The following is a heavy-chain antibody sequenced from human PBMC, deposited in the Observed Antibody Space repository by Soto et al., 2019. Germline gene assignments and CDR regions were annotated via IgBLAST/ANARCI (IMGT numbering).Heavy chain of an antibody. J-gene: IGHJ6*02. CDR3: ARDSGSYYDVHYYYGMDV. D-gene: IGHD1-26*01. V-gene: IGHV3-72*01. CDR2: TRNKANSYTT. Sequence: GGSLRLSCAASGFTFSDHYMDWVRQAPGKGLEWVGRTRNKANSYTTEYAASVKGRFTISRDDSKNSLYLQMNSLKTEDTAVYYCARDSGSYYDVHYYYGMDVWGQGTTVTVSS. CDR1: GFTFSDHY.